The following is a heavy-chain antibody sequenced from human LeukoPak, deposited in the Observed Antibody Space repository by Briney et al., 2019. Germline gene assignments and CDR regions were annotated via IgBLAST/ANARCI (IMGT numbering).Heavy chain of an antibody. V-gene: IGHV3-23*01. CDR2: ISGSDGST. CDR1: GFTFTNYA. Sequence: GGSLRLSCAASGFTFTNYAMSWVRQAPGKGLEWVSPISGSDGSTYYADSVKGRFTISRDDSKNTLYLQMNSLRAEDTAVHYCAKRVSRAQCDYWGQGTLVTVSS. J-gene: IGHJ4*02. CDR3: AKRVSRAQCDY. D-gene: IGHD6-19*01.